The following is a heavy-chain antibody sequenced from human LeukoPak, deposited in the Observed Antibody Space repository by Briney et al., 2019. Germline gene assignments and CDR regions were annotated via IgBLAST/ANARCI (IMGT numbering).Heavy chain of an antibody. J-gene: IGHJ3*02. V-gene: IGHV1-46*01. D-gene: IGHD1-1*01. Sequence: GASVNVSCKASGYSFTSDYMHWVRQAPGQGLERMGIINPSGGSTSYAQKFQGRVTMTRDTSTSTVYMELSSLRSEDTAVYYCAKITGMIYVFDIWGQGTMVTVSS. CDR1: GYSFTSDY. CDR3: AKITGMIYVFDI. CDR2: INPSGGST.